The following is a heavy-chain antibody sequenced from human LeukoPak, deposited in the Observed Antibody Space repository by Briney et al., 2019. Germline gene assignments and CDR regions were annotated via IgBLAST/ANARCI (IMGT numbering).Heavy chain of an antibody. CDR2: ISSSGDT. Sequence: GGSLRLSCAASGFTFNSYAMSWARQAPGKGLEWVSAISSSGDTYYAGSVKGRFTISRDNSKNTLYLQLNSLRAEDTAVYYCAKGSSHWRDYYYFDYWGQGILVTVSS. J-gene: IGHJ4*02. CDR1: GFTFNSYA. CDR3: AKGSSHWRDYYYFDY. D-gene: IGHD5-12*01. V-gene: IGHV3-23*01.